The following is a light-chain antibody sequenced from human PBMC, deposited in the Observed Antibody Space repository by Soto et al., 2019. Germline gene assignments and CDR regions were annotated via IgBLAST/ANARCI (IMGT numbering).Light chain of an antibody. CDR2: GSS. CDR3: QQYGSSPPYT. J-gene: IGKJ2*01. Sequence: EVVLTQSPGTLSLSPGERASLSCRASQSVSNNYLAWYQQKPGQSPKLLIFGSSDRATGIPDRFSGSGSGTDFPLPISRLEPEDFAVYYCQQYGSSPPYTFGQGTKLEIK. CDR1: QSVSNNY. V-gene: IGKV3-20*01.